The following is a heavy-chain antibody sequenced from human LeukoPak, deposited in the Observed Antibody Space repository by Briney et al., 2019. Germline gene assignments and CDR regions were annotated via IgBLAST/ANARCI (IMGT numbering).Heavy chain of an antibody. V-gene: IGHV1-46*01. Sequence: ASVKVSCKASGYTFTTYYMHWVRQAPGQGLEWMGIINPSSGSTGYAQKFQGRVTMTRDTSTSTVYMELSSLRSEDTAVYYCATSETVGTTTGRRVLDYWGQGTPVTVSS. J-gene: IGHJ4*02. CDR3: ATSETVGTTTGRRVLDY. CDR1: GYTFTTYY. D-gene: IGHD1-26*01. CDR2: INPSSGST.